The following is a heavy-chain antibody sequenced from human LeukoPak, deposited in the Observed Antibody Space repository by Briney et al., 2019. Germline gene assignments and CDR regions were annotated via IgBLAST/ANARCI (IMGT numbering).Heavy chain of an antibody. V-gene: IGHV4-31*03. D-gene: IGHD3-22*01. Sequence: PSQTLSLTCTVSGGSISSGGYYWNWIRQHPGKSLEWIGYIYYSGSTDYNPSLTSRVTMSVDMSKNQFSLKLSSVTAADTAVYYCARAPMRGIPNFDYWGQGTLVTVSS. J-gene: IGHJ4*02. CDR3: ARAPMRGIPNFDY. CDR1: GGSISSGGYY. CDR2: IYYSGST.